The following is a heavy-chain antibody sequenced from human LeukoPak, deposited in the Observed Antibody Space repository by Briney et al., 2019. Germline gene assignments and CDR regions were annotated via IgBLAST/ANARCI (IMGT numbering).Heavy chain of an antibody. Sequence: ASVKVSCKASGGTFSSYAISWVRQAPGQGLEWMGGIIPIFGTANYAQKFQGRVTTTADESTSTAYMELSSLRSEDTAVYYCASQLPGYSSDWYFNYWGQGTLVTVSS. V-gene: IGHV1-69*13. CDR1: GGTFSSYA. J-gene: IGHJ4*02. CDR2: IIPIFGTA. CDR3: ASQLPGYSSDWYFNY. D-gene: IGHD6-19*01.